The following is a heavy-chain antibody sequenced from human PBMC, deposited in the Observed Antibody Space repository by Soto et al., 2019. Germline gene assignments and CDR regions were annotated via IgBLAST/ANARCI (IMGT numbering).Heavy chain of an antibody. Sequence: ASVKVSCKASGYTFTSYGISWVRQAPGQGLEWMGWISAYNGNTNYAQKLQGRVTMTTDTSTSTVYMELRSLRSDDTAVYYCARTTPLEMATITVWGQGTLVTVSS. D-gene: IGHD5-12*01. J-gene: IGHJ4*02. CDR3: ARTTPLEMATITV. CDR1: GYTFTSYG. CDR2: ISAYNGNT. V-gene: IGHV1-18*04.